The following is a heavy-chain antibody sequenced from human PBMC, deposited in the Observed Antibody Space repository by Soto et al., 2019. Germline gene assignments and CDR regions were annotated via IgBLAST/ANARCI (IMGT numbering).Heavy chain of an antibody. CDR2: IKQDGSEK. CDR3: ARVSFWSTYYYYYYMDV. Sequence: PGGSLRLSFASSGVTFSSSWLSWVRQAPGKGLEWVANIKQDGSEKYSVDSVKGRFTISRDNAKNSLYLQMNSLRAEDTAVYYCARVSFWSTYYYYYYMDVWGKGTTVTVSS. J-gene: IGHJ6*03. D-gene: IGHD3-3*01. CDR1: GVTFSSSW. V-gene: IGHV3-7*01.